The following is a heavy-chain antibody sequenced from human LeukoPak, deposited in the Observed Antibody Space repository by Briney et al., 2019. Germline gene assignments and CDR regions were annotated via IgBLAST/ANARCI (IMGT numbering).Heavy chain of an antibody. CDR1: GGTFSSYA. Sequence: SVKVSCKASGGTFSSYAISWVRQAPGQGLEWMGGIIPIFGTANYAQKFQGRVTITTDESTSTAYMELSSLRSEDTAVYYCARRPPGSRSFDVWGQGTMVTVSS. J-gene: IGHJ3*01. V-gene: IGHV1-69*05. CDR3: ARRPPGSRSFDV. CDR2: IIPIFGTA. D-gene: IGHD1-1*01.